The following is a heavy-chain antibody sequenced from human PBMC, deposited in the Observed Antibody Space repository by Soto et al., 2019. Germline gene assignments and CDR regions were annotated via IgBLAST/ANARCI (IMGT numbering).Heavy chain of an antibody. V-gene: IGHV3-7*01. J-gene: IGHJ4*02. CDR1: GFTFSSSW. Sequence: GGSLRLSCAASGFTFSSSWMSWVRQAPGKGPEWVASIKQDGSEKYYVDSVKGRFTISRDNAKNSLFLQMNSLRVEDTAVYYCARVPIRSIADNLSYFDYWGQGTLVTVSP. CDR2: IKQDGSEK. CDR3: ARVPIRSIADNLSYFDY. D-gene: IGHD6-6*01.